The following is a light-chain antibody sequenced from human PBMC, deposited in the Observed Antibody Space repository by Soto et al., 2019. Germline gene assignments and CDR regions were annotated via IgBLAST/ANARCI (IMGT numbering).Light chain of an antibody. CDR2: DVS. CDR3: SSYTSGGTLV. V-gene: IGLV2-14*03. J-gene: IGLJ2*01. CDR1: SSDSGDYNY. Sequence: QSVLTQPASVSGSPGQSITISCTGTSSDSGDYNYVSWYQQHPGKAPKLMIFDVSIRPSGVSNRFSGSKSGNTASLTVSGLQAEDEADYFCSSYTSGGTLVFGGGTKVTVL.